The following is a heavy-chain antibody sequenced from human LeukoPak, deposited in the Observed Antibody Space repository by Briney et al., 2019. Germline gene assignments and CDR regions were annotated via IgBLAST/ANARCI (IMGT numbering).Heavy chain of an antibody. J-gene: IGHJ4*02. Sequence: PGGSLRLSCVVSGFTFSSYWMSWVRQAPGKGLEWVANIKQDGSEKYCVDSVKGRFTISRDNAKNTLYLQMNSLRAEDTAVYYCAKAESYSSGCDYWGQGTLVTVSS. CDR1: GFTFSSYW. V-gene: IGHV3-7*01. CDR3: AKAESYSSGCDY. D-gene: IGHD6-19*01. CDR2: IKQDGSEK.